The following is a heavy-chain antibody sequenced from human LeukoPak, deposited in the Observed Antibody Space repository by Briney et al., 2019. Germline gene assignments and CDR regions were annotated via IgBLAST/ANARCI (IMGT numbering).Heavy chain of an antibody. D-gene: IGHD1-26*01. V-gene: IGHV4-4*02. Sequence: SGTLSLTCAVAGGSILSTNWWSWVRQPPGKGLEWIGEVHLSGASNYNPSLKSRVSMSIDKSRNHLSLELTSVTNSDNAIYYCSRESGSFSPFGFWGQGTLVTVSS. CDR3: SRESGSFSPFGF. CDR2: VHLSGAS. CDR1: GGSILSTNW. J-gene: IGHJ4*02.